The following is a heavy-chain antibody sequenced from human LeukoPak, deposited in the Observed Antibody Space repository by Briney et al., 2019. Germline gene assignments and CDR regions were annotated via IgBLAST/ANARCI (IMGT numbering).Heavy chain of an antibody. J-gene: IGHJ4*02. CDR1: GGSISSSSYY. V-gene: IGHV4-39*07. D-gene: IGHD3-22*01. CDR2: IYYSGST. Sequence: SETLSLTCTVSGGSISSSSYYWGWIRQPPGKGLEWIGSIYYSGSTYYNPSLKSRVTISVDTSKNQFSLKLSSVTAADTAVYYCARDAFPIKTYYYDSSGYTEDYWGQGTLVTVSS. CDR3: ARDAFPIKTYYYDSSGYTEDY.